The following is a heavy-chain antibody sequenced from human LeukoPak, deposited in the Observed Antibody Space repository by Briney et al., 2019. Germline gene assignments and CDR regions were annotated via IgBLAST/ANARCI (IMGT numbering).Heavy chain of an antibody. J-gene: IGHJ4*02. V-gene: IGHV4-34*01. D-gene: IGHD3-10*01. Sequence: PSETLSLTCAVYGGSFSGYYWSWIRQPPGKGLEWIGEINRSGSTNYNPSLKSRVTISVDTSKNQFSLKLSSVTAADTAVYYCARYKKNYYGSGSYSFYFDYWGQRTLVTVSS. CDR2: INRSGST. CDR3: ARYKKNYYGSGSYSFYFDY. CDR1: GGSFSGYY.